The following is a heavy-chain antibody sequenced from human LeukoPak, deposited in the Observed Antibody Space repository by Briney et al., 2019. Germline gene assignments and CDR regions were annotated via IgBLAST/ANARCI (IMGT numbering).Heavy chain of an antibody. V-gene: IGHV3-7*01. Sequence: GGSLRLSCVGSGFTFGSYWMSWVRQAPGKGLEWVANIKHDGSDHYYADSVAGRFTISRDNAKYSLYLEMSSLRAEDAAVYFCVRHPGSYNVLTGYSYYFDYWGQGTLVTVSS. CDR1: GFTFGSYW. CDR2: IKHDGSDH. J-gene: IGHJ4*02. D-gene: IGHD3-9*01. CDR3: VRHPGSYNVLTGYSYYFDY.